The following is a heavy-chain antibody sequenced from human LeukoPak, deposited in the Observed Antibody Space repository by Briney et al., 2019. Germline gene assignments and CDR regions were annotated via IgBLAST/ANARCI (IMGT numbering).Heavy chain of an antibody. J-gene: IGHJ4*02. CDR1: GFTFSRSW. CDR3: ARDYKYAFDN. CDR2: IKQDGNEK. D-gene: IGHD5-24*01. V-gene: IGHV3-7*01. Sequence: GGSLRLSCAASGFTFSRSWMSWVRQAPGKGLEWVANIKQDGNEKYYVDSVKGRFTISRDNGKNSLYLQMNSLRVEDTAVYYCARDYKYAFDNWGQGTLVTVSS.